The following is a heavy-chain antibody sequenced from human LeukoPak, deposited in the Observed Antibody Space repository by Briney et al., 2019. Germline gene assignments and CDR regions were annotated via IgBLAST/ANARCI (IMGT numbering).Heavy chain of an antibody. D-gene: IGHD3-10*01. V-gene: IGHV3-7*01. CDR2: IKQDGSEK. CDR3: ARSYYGSSYYMDV. Sequence: GGSLRLSCAASGFTFSRNWMTWVRQAPGKGLEWVANIKQDGSEKYYVDSVKGRFTISRDNAKNSLYLQMNSLRAEDTAVYYCARSYYGSSYYMDVWGKGTTVTVSS. CDR1: GFTFSRNW. J-gene: IGHJ6*03.